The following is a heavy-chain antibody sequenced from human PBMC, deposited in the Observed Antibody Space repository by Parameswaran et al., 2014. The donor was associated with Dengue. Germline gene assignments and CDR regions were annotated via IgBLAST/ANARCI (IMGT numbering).Heavy chain of an antibody. CDR1: GYTFSTYW. V-gene: IGHV5-51*01. D-gene: IGHD6-6*01. CDR3: ARPSDSTSSGAFDI. Sequence: GESLKISCKGSGYTFSTYWIGWVRQMPGKGLEWMGIIYPGDSDTRYSPSFQGQVTISADKSITTAYLHWSSLKALDTAVYYCARPSDSTSSGAFDIWGQGQWSPS. J-gene: IGHJ3*02. CDR2: IYPGDSDT.